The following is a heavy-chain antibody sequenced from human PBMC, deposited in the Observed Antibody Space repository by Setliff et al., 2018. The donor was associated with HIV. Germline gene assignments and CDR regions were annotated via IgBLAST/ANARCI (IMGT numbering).Heavy chain of an antibody. J-gene: IGHJ4*02. CDR1: GFTFSSYW. CDR3: AKDRATITPYNFDY. CDR2: ISWNSGNI. V-gene: IGHV3-9*01. Sequence: PGGSLRLSCAASGFTFSSYWMHWVRQAPGKGLEWVSGISWNSGNIGYADSVKGRFTISRDNAKNSLYLQMNSLRTEDTALYYCAKDRATITPYNFDYWGQGTLVTVSS. D-gene: IGHD3-16*01.